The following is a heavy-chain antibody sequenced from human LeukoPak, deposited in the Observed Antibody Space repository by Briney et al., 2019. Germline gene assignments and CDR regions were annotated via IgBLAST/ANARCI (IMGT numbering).Heavy chain of an antibody. D-gene: IGHD1-26*01. V-gene: IGHV3-66*01. CDR2: AYSGDRT. CDR1: GFTVNSNY. Sequence: QTGGSLRLSCAASGFTVNSNYMSWVRQAPGKGLEWVSVAYSGDRTYYADSVKGRFTISRDDSTNTLYLLMNSLRAEDTAVYYCARGYLIDYWGQGTLVTVSS. CDR3: ARGYLIDY. J-gene: IGHJ4*02.